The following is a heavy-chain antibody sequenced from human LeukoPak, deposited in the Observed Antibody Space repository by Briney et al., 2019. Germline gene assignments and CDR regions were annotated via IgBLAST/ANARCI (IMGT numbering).Heavy chain of an antibody. CDR3: ESESGYDPGLDY. J-gene: IGHJ4*02. D-gene: IGHD5-12*01. CDR1: GFTFSSYA. CDR2: ISGSGGST. Sequence: GGSLRLSCAASGFTFSSYAMSCVRQAPGKGLEWVSAISGSGGSTYYADSVKGRFTISRDNSKNTLYLQMNSLRAEDTAVYYCESESGYDPGLDYWGQGTLVTVSS. V-gene: IGHV3-23*01.